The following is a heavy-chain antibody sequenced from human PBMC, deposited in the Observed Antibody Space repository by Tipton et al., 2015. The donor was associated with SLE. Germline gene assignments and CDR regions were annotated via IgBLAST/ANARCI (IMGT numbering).Heavy chain of an antibody. CDR1: GGSISSSSYY. CDR3: RLITITSLFDY. V-gene: IGHV4-39*07. J-gene: IGHJ4*02. Sequence: TLSLTCTVSGGSISSSSYYWGWIRQPPEKGLEWIGSIYYSGSTYYNPSLKSRVTISVDTSKNQFSLKLSSVTAADTAVYYCRLITITSLFDYWGQGTLVTVSS. CDR2: IYYSGST. D-gene: IGHD3-16*01.